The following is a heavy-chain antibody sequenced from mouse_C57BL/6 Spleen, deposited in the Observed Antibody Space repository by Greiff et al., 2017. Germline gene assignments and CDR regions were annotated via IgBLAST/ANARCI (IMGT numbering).Heavy chain of an antibody. J-gene: IGHJ4*01. V-gene: IGHV5-4*03. D-gene: IGHD2-10*02. Sequence: EVKVVESGGGLVKPGGSLKLSCAASGFTFSSYAMSWVRQTPEKRLEWVATISDGGSYTYYPDNVKGRFTISRDNAKNNLYLQMSHLKSEDTAMYYCARGGYGNPPMDYWGQGTSVTVSS. CDR2: ISDGGSYT. CDR3: ARGGYGNPPMDY. CDR1: GFTFSSYA.